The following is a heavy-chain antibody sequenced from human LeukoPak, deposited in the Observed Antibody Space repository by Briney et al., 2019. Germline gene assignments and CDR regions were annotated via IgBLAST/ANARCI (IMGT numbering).Heavy chain of an antibody. D-gene: IGHD1-26*01. J-gene: IGHJ5*02. CDR1: GFTFDDYG. V-gene: IGHV3-20*04. Sequence: GGSLRLSCAASGFTFDDYGMSWVRQAPGKGLEWVSGINWNGGSTGYADSVKGRFTISRDNAKNSLYLQMNSLRAEDTALYYCAGDSYPRVTGSYFRWFGPWGQGALVTVSS. CDR2: INWNGGST. CDR3: AGDSYPRVTGSYFRWFGP.